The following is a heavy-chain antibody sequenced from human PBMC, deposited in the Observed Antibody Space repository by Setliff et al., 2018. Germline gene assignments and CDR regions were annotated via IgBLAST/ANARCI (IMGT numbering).Heavy chain of an antibody. CDR1: GYTFTSYD. V-gene: IGHV1-8*01. D-gene: IGHD3-9*01. CDR3: ASGRYHYDILTGYSTNDAFDI. Sequence: ASVKVSCKASGYTFTSYDFNWVRQATGQGLEWMGWMNPNSGNTGYAQKFQGRVTMTRNTAISTAYMELSSLRSEDTAVYYCASGRYHYDILTGYSTNDAFDIWGQGTMVTVSS. CDR2: MNPNSGNT. J-gene: IGHJ3*02.